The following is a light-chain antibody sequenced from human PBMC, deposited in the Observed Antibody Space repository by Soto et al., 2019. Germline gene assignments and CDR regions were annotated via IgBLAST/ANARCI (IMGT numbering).Light chain of an antibody. J-gene: IGKJ5*01. CDR2: DTS. CDR3: QQYGSSAPIT. Sequence: EIVMTQSPATLSVSPGERATLSCRASQSVSIKLAWYQQKPGQAPRLLIYDTSTRATGIPARFSGSVSGTDFTLTITRLEPEDFAVYYCQQYGSSAPITFGQGTRLEI. V-gene: IGKV3-15*01. CDR1: QSVSIK.